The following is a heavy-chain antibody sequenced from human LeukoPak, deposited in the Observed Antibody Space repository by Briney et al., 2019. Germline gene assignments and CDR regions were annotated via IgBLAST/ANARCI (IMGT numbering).Heavy chain of an antibody. D-gene: IGHD6-6*01. J-gene: IGHJ4*02. CDR3: ARDRYSSSSHFDY. CDR2: IYYSGST. V-gene: IGHV4-31*03. Sequence: SETLSLTCTVSGGSISSGGHYWSWIRQHPGKGLEWIGYIYYSGSTYYNPSLKSRVTISVDTSKNQFSLKLSSVTAADTAVYYCARDRYSSSSHFDYWGQGTLVTVSS. CDR1: GGSISSGGHY.